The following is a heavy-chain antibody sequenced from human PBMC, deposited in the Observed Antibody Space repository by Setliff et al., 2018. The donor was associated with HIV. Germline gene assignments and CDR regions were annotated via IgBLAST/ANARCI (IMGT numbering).Heavy chain of an antibody. D-gene: IGHD5-18*01. CDR2: ISPKSGGT. Sequence: ASVKVSCKASGGTFSSYAINWVRQAPGQGLEWMGWISPKSGGTNYVQKFQGRVAVTRDTSISTAYMELRRVRSDDTAVYYCARDLRRYSYGQDAFDIWGQGTMVTVSS. V-gene: IGHV1-2*02. CDR3: ARDLRRYSYGQDAFDI. J-gene: IGHJ3*02. CDR1: GGTFSSYA.